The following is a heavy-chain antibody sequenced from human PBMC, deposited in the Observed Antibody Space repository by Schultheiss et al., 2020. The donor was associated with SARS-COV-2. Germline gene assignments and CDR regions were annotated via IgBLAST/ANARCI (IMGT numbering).Heavy chain of an antibody. J-gene: IGHJ6*02. V-gene: IGHV1-2*04. D-gene: IGHD2-2*01. CDR2: INPNSGGT. Sequence: ASVKVSCKASGGTFSSYAISWVRQAPGQGLEWMGWINPNSGGTNYAQKFQGWVTMTRDTSISTAYMELSRLRSDDTAVYYCATDGGYCSSTSCHYGMDVWGQGTTVTVSS. CDR3: ATDGGYCSSTSCHYGMDV. CDR1: GGTFSSYA.